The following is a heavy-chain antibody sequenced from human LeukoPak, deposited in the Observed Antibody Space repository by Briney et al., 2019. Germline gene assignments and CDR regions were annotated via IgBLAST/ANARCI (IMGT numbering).Heavy chain of an antibody. J-gene: IGHJ4*02. CDR1: GYTFTSYD. CDR3: ARGPPYYYDSSGYLNY. V-gene: IGHV1-8*01. CDR2: MDPNSGNT. D-gene: IGHD3-22*01. Sequence: ASVKVSFKASGYTFTSYDINWVRQPTGQGLEWMGWMDPNSGNTGYAQKFQGRVTMTRNTSITTAYMELSSLRSEDTAVYYCARGPPYYYDSSGYLNYWGQGTLVTVSS.